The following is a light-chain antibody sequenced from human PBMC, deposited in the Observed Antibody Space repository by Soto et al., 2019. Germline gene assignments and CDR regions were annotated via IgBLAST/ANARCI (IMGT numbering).Light chain of an antibody. CDR2: ESS. CDR1: QSIRSS. Sequence: EIVLTQSPATLSLSPGERATLSCRASQSIRSSLAWYQQKPGQAPRLLIYESSNRATGIPARFSGSGSGTDFTLTISSLEPEDFAVYYCQQRSNWPRTFGQGTKV. V-gene: IGKV3-11*01. CDR3: QQRSNWPRT. J-gene: IGKJ1*01.